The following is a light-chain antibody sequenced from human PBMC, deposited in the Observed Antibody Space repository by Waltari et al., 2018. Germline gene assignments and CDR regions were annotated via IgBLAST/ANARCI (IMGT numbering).Light chain of an antibody. V-gene: IGKV4-1*01. CDR1: QSVLSKNKNY. Sequence: DFVMTQSPDSLAVSLGDRATINCKSSQSVLSKNKNYLSWYQQKPGQPPKLLIYCASTRGSGVPDRFSGSGSGTDFTLTISSLQAEDVAVSYCHQYHSSPLTFGGGTKVEIK. CDR2: CAS. CDR3: HQYHSSPLT. J-gene: IGKJ4*01.